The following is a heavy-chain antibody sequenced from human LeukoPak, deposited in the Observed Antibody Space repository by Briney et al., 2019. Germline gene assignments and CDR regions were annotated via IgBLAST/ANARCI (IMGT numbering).Heavy chain of an antibody. V-gene: IGHV4-4*07. D-gene: IGHD4-17*01. Sequence: SETLSLTCAVYGGSFSGYYWSWIRQPAGKGLEWIGRIYTSGSTNYNPSLKSRVTMSVDTSKNQFSLKLSSVTAADTAVYYCARDELGGDYALHWYFDLWGRGTLVTVSS. CDR3: ARDELGGDYALHWYFDL. CDR1: GGSFSGYY. CDR2: IYTSGST. J-gene: IGHJ2*01.